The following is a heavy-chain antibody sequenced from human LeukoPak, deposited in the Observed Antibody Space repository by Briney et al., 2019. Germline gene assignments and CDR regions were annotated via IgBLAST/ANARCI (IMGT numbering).Heavy chain of an antibody. Sequence: PSETLSLTCTVSGGSISSSSYYWGWIRQPPGKGLEWIGSIYHTGSTYFNPSLKSRVTISVDTSKNQFSLKLNSMTAADTAVYFCARGSGSGNYVLDYWGQGTLVTVSS. CDR2: IYHTGST. CDR3: ARGSGSGNYVLDY. J-gene: IGHJ4*02. D-gene: IGHD3-10*01. V-gene: IGHV4-39*07. CDR1: GGSISSSSYY.